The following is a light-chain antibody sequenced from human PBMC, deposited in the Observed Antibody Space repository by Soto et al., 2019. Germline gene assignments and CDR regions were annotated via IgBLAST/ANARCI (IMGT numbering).Light chain of an antibody. CDR2: EVR. CDR1: MRDVGAYNL. V-gene: IGLV2-14*01. CDR3: SSYTSESSLT. Sequence: QSVLTQPASVSGSPGQSITISCAGTMRDVGAYNLVSWYQQHPGRAPQLIIYEVRNRPSGISFRFYGSKSGNTASLTISGLQAEEEDDYYSSSYTSESSLTLGGGNKVTVL. J-gene: IGLJ2*01.